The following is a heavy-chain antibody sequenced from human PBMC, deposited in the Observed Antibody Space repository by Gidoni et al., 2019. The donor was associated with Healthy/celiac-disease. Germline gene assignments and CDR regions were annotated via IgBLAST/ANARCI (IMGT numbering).Heavy chain of an antibody. V-gene: IGHV3-21*01. CDR1: AFPFSSHS. J-gene: IGHJ6*02. CDR2: ISRSSSYI. CDR3: ARDRDYGMDV. Sequence: EVQLVESGGGLVMPGGSLRLSCAASAFPFSSHSMNWVRQAPGKGLEWVSSISRSSSYIYYANSVKGRFTISRDNAKNSLYLQMNSLRAEDTAVYYCARDRDYGMDVWGQGTTVTVSS.